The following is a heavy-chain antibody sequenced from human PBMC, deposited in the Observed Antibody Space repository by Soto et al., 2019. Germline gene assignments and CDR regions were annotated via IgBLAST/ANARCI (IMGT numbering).Heavy chain of an antibody. V-gene: IGHV1-18*01. CDR2: ISAYNGNT. D-gene: IGHD6-6*01. CDR1: GYTFTSYG. Sequence: ASVKVSCKASGYTFTSYGISCVLQSPLQWLEWMGWISAYNGNTNYAQKLQGRVTMTTDTSTSTAYMELRSLRSDDTAVYYCARAGIAARRGGLGFDYWGQGTLVTVSS. J-gene: IGHJ4*02. CDR3: ARAGIAARRGGLGFDY.